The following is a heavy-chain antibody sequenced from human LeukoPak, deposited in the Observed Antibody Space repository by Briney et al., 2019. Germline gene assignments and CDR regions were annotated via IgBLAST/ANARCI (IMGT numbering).Heavy chain of an antibody. CDR3: ATGDYYFDY. CDR1: RFTFSRHW. D-gene: IGHD2-21*01. V-gene: IGHV3-7*01. Sequence: GGSLRLSCAASRFTFSRHWMNWVRQAPGKGLEWVANIKQDGSEKYYVDSVKGRFTISRDNAKNSLYLQMNSLRAEGTAVYYCATGDYYFDYWGQGTLVTVPS. J-gene: IGHJ4*02. CDR2: IKQDGSEK.